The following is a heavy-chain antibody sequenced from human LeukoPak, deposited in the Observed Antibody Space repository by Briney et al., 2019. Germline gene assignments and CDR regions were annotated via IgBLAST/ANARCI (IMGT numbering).Heavy chain of an antibody. D-gene: IGHD6-13*01. CDR1: GYTFTSYY. J-gene: IGHJ5*02. Sequence: GASVKVSCKASGYTFTSYYMHWVRQAPGQGLEWMGIINPSGGSTSYAQKFQGRVTMTRDTSTSTVYMELRSLRSDDTAVYYCARDLIAAANWFDPWGQGTLVTVSS. CDR2: INPSGGST. V-gene: IGHV1-46*01. CDR3: ARDLIAAANWFDP.